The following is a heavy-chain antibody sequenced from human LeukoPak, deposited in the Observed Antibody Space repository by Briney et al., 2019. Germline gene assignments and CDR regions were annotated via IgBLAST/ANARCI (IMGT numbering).Heavy chain of an antibody. CDR3: ARVSESAVGLYRYYDFWSGYYGLDY. V-gene: IGHV1-18*01. CDR2: ISTYNGNT. D-gene: IGHD3-3*01. J-gene: IGHJ4*02. CDR1: GYTFSNYA. Sequence: ASVKVSCKASGYTFSNYAINWVRQAPGQGLEWMGWISTYNGNTNYAQKLQGRVTMTTDTSTSTAYMELRSLRSDDTAVYYCARVSESAVGLYRYYDFWSGYYGLDYWGQGTLVTVSS.